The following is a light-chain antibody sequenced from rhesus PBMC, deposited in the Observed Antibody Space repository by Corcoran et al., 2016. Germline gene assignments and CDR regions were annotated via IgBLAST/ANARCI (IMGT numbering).Light chain of an antibody. J-gene: IGKJ2*01. V-gene: IGKV1-28*03. CDR1: QDISSS. CDR3: LQHNSYPYS. CDR2: ATS. Sequence: DIQMTQSPSSLSASVGDTVTITCRASQDISSSLNWFQQKPGKAHKLLIYATSSLESGIPASFSGSGSGTDFTLTISILQPEDFAVYYCLQHNSYPYSFGQVTKVEIK.